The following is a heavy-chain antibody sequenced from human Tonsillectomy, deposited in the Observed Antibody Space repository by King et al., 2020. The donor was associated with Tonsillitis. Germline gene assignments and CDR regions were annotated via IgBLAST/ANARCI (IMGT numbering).Heavy chain of an antibody. J-gene: IGHJ4*02. CDR1: GGSFSGYY. CDR2: INHSGST. Sequence: VQLQQWGAGLLKPSETLSLTCAVYGGSFSGYYWSWIRQPPGKGLEWIGEINHSGSTNYNPSLKSRVTISVDTSKNQFSLKLSSVTAADTAVYYCASFRSSGWTGDQIDYWGQGTLVTVSS. CDR3: ASFRSSGWTGDQIDY. V-gene: IGHV4-34*01. D-gene: IGHD6-19*01.